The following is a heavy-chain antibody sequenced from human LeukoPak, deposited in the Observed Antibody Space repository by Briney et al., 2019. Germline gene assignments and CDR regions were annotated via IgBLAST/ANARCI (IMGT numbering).Heavy chain of an antibody. CDR1: RLSLRNLV. V-gene: IGHV3-23*05. J-gene: IGHJ3*02. Sequence: GEPLRLSCTASRLSLRNLVKPWLREARGKGLEWVSTIDYNAHRTHYADSVKRRFTISRDNSKNTVYLQMNPLRAEDTAIYYCASDPQYEDFDIWGQGTMVTVSS. CDR2: IDYNAHRT. CDR3: ASDPQYEDFDI. D-gene: IGHD2/OR15-2a*01.